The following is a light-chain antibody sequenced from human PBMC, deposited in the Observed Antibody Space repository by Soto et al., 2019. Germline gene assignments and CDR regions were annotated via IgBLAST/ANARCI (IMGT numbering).Light chain of an antibody. CDR1: KNDIGVYDF. Sequence: QSVLTQPPSASGSPGQSVTISCTGTKNDIGVYDFVSWYQHHPGKAPRLIIYEVVQRPSGVPDRFSGSKSGNMASLTVSGLQAADEADYFCKSYAGSNTYVFGSGTKV. V-gene: IGLV2-8*01. CDR2: EVV. CDR3: KSYAGSNTYV. J-gene: IGLJ1*01.